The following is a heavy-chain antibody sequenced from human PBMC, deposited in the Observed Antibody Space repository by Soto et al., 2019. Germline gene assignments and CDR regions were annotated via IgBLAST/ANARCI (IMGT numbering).Heavy chain of an antibody. Sequence: QVQLVQSGAEVKKPGASVKVSCKASGYTFTTYGISWVRQAPGQGLEWMGGISAYSGSTKFAQKLQGRVTMTTDTSTTTAYMELRSLTSDATAVYYCARDFTKSSSWPYYFDYWGQGTLVTVSS. V-gene: IGHV1-18*01. CDR1: GYTFTTYG. CDR3: ARDFTKSSSWPYYFDY. D-gene: IGHD6-13*01. CDR2: ISAYSGST. J-gene: IGHJ4*02.